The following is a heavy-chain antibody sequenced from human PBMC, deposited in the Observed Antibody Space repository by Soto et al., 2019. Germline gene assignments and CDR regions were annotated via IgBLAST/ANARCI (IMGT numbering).Heavy chain of an antibody. Sequence: PGGSLRLSCAAPGFTFSSYSMNWVRQAPGKGLEWVSYISSSSSTIYYADSVKGRFTISRDNAKNSLYLQMNSLRAEDTAVYYCARYAVKFDPWGQGTLVTVSS. CDR2: ISSSSSTI. D-gene: IGHD2-8*01. V-gene: IGHV3-48*01. J-gene: IGHJ5*02. CDR1: GFTFSSYS. CDR3: ARYAVKFDP.